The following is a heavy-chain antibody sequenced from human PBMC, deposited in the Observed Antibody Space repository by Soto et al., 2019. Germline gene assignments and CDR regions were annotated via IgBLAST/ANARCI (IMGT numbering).Heavy chain of an antibody. CDR3: AKRGPQYYDILTGYYGNGMDV. D-gene: IGHD3-9*01. Sequence: GGSLRLSXAASGFTFSSYAMSWVRQAPGKGLEWVSAISGSGGSTYYADSVKGRFTISRDNSKNTLYLQMNSLRAEDTAVYYCAKRGPQYYDILTGYYGNGMDVWGQGTTVTVS. CDR1: GFTFSSYA. J-gene: IGHJ6*02. V-gene: IGHV3-23*01. CDR2: ISGSGGST.